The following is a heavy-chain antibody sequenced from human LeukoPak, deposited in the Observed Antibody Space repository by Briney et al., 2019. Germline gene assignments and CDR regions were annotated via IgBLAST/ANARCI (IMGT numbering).Heavy chain of an antibody. CDR3: ARRSVLVDY. D-gene: IGHD2-21*01. CDR1: GGSFSEYY. CDR2: INHSGST. V-gene: IGHV4-34*01. J-gene: IGHJ4*02. Sequence: PSETLSLTCAVYGGSFSEYYWSWIRQSPGKGLEWIGEINHSGSTNYNPSLKSRVTISVDTSKSQFSLKLSSVTAADTAVYYCARRSVLVDYWGQGTLVTVSS.